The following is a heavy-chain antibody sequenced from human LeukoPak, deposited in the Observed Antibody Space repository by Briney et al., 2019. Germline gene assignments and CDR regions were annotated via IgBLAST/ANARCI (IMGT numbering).Heavy chain of an antibody. CDR1: GYTFTGYY. CDR3: AGPWDQVGFDP. V-gene: IGHV1-2*02. CDR2: IYPKTGGT. D-gene: IGHD1-26*01. Sequence: ASVTVSCKASGYTFTGYYLHWVRQAPGRGLEWMGWIYPKTGGTSYAQKFQGRVTMTRDTSISTAYMELIGLRSDDTAVYYCAGPWDQVGFDPWGQGTLVSVSS. J-gene: IGHJ5*02.